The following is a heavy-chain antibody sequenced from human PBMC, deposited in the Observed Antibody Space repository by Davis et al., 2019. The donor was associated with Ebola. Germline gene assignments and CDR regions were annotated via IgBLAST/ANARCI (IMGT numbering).Heavy chain of an antibody. D-gene: IGHD5-24*01. Sequence: ASVKVSCKTSGYTFTSCAIHWVRQAPGQSLEWMGWINAGNGNTKYSQKLQGRVTMTTDTSTSTAYMELRSLRSDDTAVYYCARARWLQLGWYFDLWGRGTLVTVSS. CDR3: ARARWLQLGWYFDL. CDR2: INAGNGNT. CDR1: GYTFTSCA. V-gene: IGHV1-3*01. J-gene: IGHJ2*01.